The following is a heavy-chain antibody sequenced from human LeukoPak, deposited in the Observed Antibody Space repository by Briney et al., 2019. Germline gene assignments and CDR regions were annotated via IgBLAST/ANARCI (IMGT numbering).Heavy chain of an antibody. D-gene: IGHD2-15*01. Sequence: GSLRLSCAASGFIVRSSYVSWVRQAPGKGLEWVSYISSSGSTIFYADSVKGRFTISRDNAKNSLSLRVNSLRAEDTAVYYCARVVYCSGGSCHIFAFDIWGQGTMVTVSS. V-gene: IGHV3-11*01. J-gene: IGHJ3*02. CDR3: ARVVYCSGGSCHIFAFDI. CDR2: ISSSGSTI. CDR1: GFIVRSSY.